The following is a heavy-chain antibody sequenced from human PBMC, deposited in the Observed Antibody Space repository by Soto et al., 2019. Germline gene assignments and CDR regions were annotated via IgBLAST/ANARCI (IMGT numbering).Heavy chain of an antibody. D-gene: IGHD6-13*01. CDR2: IVPIYRTA. CDR1: GGTFSSYR. Sequence: SVKVSCKASGGTFSSYRINWVRQAPGQGLEWVGGIVPIYRTADYAQKFQGRVTITADESARTSYMGLRSLKSQDTAVYYCVRDSGAKLSSSWGQGTLVTVSS. J-gene: IGHJ4*02. V-gene: IGHV1-69*13. CDR3: VRDSGAKLSSS.